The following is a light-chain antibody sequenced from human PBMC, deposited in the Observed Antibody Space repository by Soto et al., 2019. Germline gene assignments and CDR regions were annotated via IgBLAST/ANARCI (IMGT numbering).Light chain of an antibody. Sequence: DIQMTQSPSSLSASLGDRVTITCRASQSISSYLNWYQHKPGKAPKPLIYAASSLQSGVPSRFSGSGSGTDFTLTISSLQPEDFATYYCQQSYSTPRTFGQGTKVDI. CDR1: QSISSY. CDR3: QQSYSTPRT. V-gene: IGKV1-39*01. CDR2: AAS. J-gene: IGKJ1*01.